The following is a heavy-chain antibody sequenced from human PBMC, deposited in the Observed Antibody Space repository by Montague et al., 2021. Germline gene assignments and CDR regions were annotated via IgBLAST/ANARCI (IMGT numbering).Heavy chain of an antibody. CDR2: ITSGGST. CDR1: GFPFSSYA. J-gene: IGHJ5*02. D-gene: IGHD4-17*01. Sequence: SLRLSCPASGFPFSSYAMSWVRQAPGKGLKWVSRITSGGSTYYADSVTGRFTISRDNSKNTLYLQMNSLRAEDTAVYYCTKDQDDYGDYVDWVDTWGQGTLVTVSS. CDR3: TKDQDDYGDYVDWVDT. V-gene: IGHV3-23*01.